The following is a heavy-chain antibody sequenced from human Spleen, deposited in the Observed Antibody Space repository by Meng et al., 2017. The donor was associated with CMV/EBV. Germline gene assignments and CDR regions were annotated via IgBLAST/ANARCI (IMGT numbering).Heavy chain of an antibody. CDR1: GGTFSSYA. CDR2: IIPILGIA. Sequence: SCKASGGTFSSYAISWVRQATGQGLEWMGGIIPILGIANYAQKFQGRVTITADKSTSTAYMELSSLRSEDMAVYYCATTVTNGWFDPWGQGTLVTVSS. CDR3: ATTVTNGWFDP. J-gene: IGHJ5*02. V-gene: IGHV1-69*10. D-gene: IGHD2-8*01.